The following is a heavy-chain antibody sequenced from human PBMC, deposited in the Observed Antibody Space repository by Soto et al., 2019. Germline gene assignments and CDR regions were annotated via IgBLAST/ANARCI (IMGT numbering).Heavy chain of an antibody. V-gene: IGHV3-74*01. Sequence: EVQLVESGGGLVQPGGSLRLSCAASGFTIRNYWMHWVRQVPGKGLVWVSRINGDGSTNYADSVKGRFTISSDNAKNTLYLQMNTLRVEDMAVYYCARDSPLVRGVGFDYWGPGTLVTVSS. CDR1: GFTIRNYW. CDR2: INGDGST. D-gene: IGHD3-10*01. CDR3: ARDSPLVRGVGFDY. J-gene: IGHJ4*02.